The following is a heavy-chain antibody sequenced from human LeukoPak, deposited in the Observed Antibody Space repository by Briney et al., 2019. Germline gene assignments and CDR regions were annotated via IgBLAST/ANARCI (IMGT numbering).Heavy chain of an antibody. CDR2: ISRSATII. V-gene: IGHV3-21*05. Sequence: GRSLRLSCAASGFTFSPYGMNWVRQAPGKGLEWISYISRSATIIHYADSVKGRFTISRDNAKNSLYLQMNSLRAEDTAVYYCARHGSTPWGYYMDVWGKGTTVTISS. CDR3: ARHGSTPWGYYMDV. J-gene: IGHJ6*03. D-gene: IGHD7-27*01. CDR1: GFTFSPYG.